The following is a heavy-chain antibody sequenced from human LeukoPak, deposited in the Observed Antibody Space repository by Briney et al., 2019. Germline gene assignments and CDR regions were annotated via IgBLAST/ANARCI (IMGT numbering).Heavy chain of an antibody. J-gene: IGHJ4*02. D-gene: IGHD5-18*01. V-gene: IGHV3-15*01. CDR3: AHRDTTMVRVDY. Sequence: SGGSLRLSCAASGFTFRNASMSWVRQAPGKGLEWVGRIKSKTDGATTYYAAPVKGRFAISRDDSRNTLYLQMNSLTTEDTAVYFCAHRDTTMVRVDYWGQGTLVTVSS. CDR1: GFTFRNAS. CDR2: IKSKTDGATT.